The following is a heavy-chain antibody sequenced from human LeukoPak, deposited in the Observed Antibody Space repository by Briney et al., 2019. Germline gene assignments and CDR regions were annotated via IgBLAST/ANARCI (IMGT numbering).Heavy chain of an antibody. Sequence: GRSLRLSCAASGFTFSSYAMHWVRQASGKGLEWVGRIRSKANSYATAYAASVKGRFTISRDDSKNTAYLQMNSLKTEDTAVYYCTRLGSSGDFDYWGQGTLVTVSS. V-gene: IGHV3-73*01. CDR1: GFTFSSYA. J-gene: IGHJ4*02. CDR2: IRSKANSYAT. CDR3: TRLGSSGDFDY. D-gene: IGHD6-19*01.